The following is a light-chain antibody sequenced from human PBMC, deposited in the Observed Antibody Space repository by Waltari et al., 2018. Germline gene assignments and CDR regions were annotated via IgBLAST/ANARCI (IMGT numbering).Light chain of an antibody. V-gene: IGLV3-25*03. J-gene: IGLJ2*01. CDR1: ALPKQY. CDR2: KDS. Sequence: SYELTQPPSVSVSPGQTARITCSGDALPKQYAYWYQQKPGQAPVLVIDKDSERPSGIPERFSGSSAGTTVTLTISGVQAEDEADYDCQSADSSGTYVVFGGGTKLTVL. CDR3: QSADSSGTYVV.